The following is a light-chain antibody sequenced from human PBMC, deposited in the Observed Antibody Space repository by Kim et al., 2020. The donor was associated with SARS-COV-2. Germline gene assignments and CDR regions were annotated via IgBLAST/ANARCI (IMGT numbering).Light chain of an antibody. CDR1: QSVSSSY. CDR3: QQRSNWLIT. V-gene: IGKV3D-20*02. Sequence: SPGERATLSCRASQSVSSSYLAWYQQKPGQAPRLLIYGASSRATGIPDRFSGSGSGTDFTLTISSLEPEDFAVYYCQQRSNWLITFGQGTRLEIK. CDR2: GAS. J-gene: IGKJ5*01.